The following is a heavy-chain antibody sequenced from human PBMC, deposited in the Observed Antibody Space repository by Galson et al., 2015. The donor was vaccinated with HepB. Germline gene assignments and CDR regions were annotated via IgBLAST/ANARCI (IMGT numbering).Heavy chain of an antibody. CDR3: AKDPDPRESSGYYV. D-gene: IGHD3-22*01. CDR2: TRYDGAIT. V-gene: IGHV3-30*02. CDR1: GFSFRDYG. J-gene: IGHJ4*02. Sequence: SLRLSCAASGFSFRDYGMHWIRQAPGKGPEWAAFTRYDGAITSYAVSVKGRFTISRDNSKNTLHLQMDSLRVEDTAVYYCAKDPDPRESSGYYVWGQGTRVTVSS.